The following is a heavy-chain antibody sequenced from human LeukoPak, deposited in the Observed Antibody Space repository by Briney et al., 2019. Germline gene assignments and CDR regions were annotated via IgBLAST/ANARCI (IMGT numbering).Heavy chain of an antibody. CDR1: GFTVSSNY. CDR2: IYSGGST. CDR3: ARDKYKPHYYDSSGYWGAFDI. D-gene: IGHD3-22*01. Sequence: GGSLRLSCAASGFTVSSNYMSWVRQAPGKGLEWVSVIYSGGSTYYADSVKGRFTISRDNSKNTLYLQMNSLRAEDTAVYYCARDKYKPHYYDSSGYWGAFDIWGQGTMVTVSS. J-gene: IGHJ3*02. V-gene: IGHV3-53*01.